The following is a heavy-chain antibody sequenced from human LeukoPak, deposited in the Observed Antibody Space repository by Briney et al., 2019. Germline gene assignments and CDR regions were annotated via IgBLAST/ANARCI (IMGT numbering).Heavy chain of an antibody. CDR1: GDSIGSHY. D-gene: IGHD3-22*01. V-gene: IGHV4-59*11. CDR2: IFYVGST. CDR3: ARDYYDSRGEAFDI. J-gene: IGHJ3*02. Sequence: SETLSVTCTVSGDSIGSHYWSWIRQPPGKGLEWIGYIFYVGSTNYNPSLKGRVTISVDTSKNQFSLKLNSVTAADTAVYYCARDYYDSRGEAFDIWGQGTMVTVSS.